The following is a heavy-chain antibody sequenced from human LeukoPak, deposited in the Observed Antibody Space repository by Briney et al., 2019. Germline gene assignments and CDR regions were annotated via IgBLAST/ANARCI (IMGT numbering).Heavy chain of an antibody. Sequence: GGSLRLSCAASGFTFSRYWMSWVRQAPRKGLEWVANIEQDGSEKHYVDSVKGRFTISRDNAKNSLYLQMNSLRAEDTAVYYCARDKGDYDTSGSLFVFGGQGTLVTVSS. CDR2: IEQDGSEK. D-gene: IGHD3-22*01. V-gene: IGHV3-7*03. CDR1: GFTFSRYW. CDR3: ARDKGDYDTSGSLFVF. J-gene: IGHJ4*02.